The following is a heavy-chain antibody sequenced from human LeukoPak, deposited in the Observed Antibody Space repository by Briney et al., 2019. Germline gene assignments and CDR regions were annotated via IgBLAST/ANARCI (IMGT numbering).Heavy chain of an antibody. V-gene: IGHV3-23*01. CDR2: VTGSGGST. D-gene: IGHD4-17*01. J-gene: IGHJ5*02. CDR1: GFTFSSYA. Sequence: GGSLRLSCAASGFTFSSYAMSWVRQAPGKGLEWVSAVTGSGGSTYDADSVKGRFTISRDNFKNTLYLQMNSLRAEDTAVYYCAKDPYGDYSWFDPWGQGTLVTVSS. CDR3: AKDPYGDYSWFDP.